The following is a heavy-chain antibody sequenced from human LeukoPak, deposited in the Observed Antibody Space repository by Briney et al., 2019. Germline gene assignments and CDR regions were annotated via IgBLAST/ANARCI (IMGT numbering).Heavy chain of an antibody. V-gene: IGHV3-21*01. CDR1: GFTFSSYS. CDR2: ISSSSSYI. CDR3: AIHGVANFDY. Sequence: RSLRLSCAASGFTFSSYSMNWVRQAPGKGLEWVSSISSSSSYIYYADSVKGRFTISRDNAKNSLYLQMNSLRAEDTAVYYCAIHGVANFDYWGQGTLVTVSS. J-gene: IGHJ4*02. D-gene: IGHD3-3*01.